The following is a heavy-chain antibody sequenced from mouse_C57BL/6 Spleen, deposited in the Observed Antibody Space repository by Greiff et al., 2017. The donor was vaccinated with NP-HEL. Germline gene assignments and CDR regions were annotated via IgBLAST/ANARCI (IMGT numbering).Heavy chain of an antibody. D-gene: IGHD1-1*01. J-gene: IGHJ1*03. CDR3: ARLDPYYYGSSPYWYFDV. V-gene: IGHV1-82*01. CDR2: IYPGDGDT. Sequence: QVQLQQSGPELVKPGASVKISCKASGYAFSSSWMNWVKQRPGKGLEWIGRIYPGDGDTNYNGKLKGKATLTADKSSSTAYMHLSLLTSEDSAVSFCARLDPYYYGSSPYWYFDVWGTGTTVTVSS. CDR1: GYAFSSSW.